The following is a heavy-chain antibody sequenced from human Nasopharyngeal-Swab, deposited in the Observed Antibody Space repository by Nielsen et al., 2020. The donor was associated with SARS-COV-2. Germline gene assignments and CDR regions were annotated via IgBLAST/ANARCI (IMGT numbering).Heavy chain of an antibody. CDR2: IIPIFGTA. J-gene: IGHJ5*02. CDR1: GGTFSSYA. V-gene: IGHV1-69*06. Sequence: SVKVSCNASGGTFSSYAISWVRQAPGQGLEWMGGIIPIFGTANYAQKFQGRVTITADKSTSTACMELSSLRSEDTAVYYCARESMVRGLVVGFDPWGQGTLVTVSS. CDR3: ARESMVRGLVVGFDP. D-gene: IGHD3-10*01.